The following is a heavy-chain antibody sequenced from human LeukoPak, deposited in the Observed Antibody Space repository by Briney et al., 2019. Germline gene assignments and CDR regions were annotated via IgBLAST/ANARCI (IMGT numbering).Heavy chain of an antibody. V-gene: IGHV4-59*11. CDR3: ARDESSGYSTLGY. J-gene: IGHJ4*02. D-gene: IGHD3-22*01. Sequence: SETLSLTCTVSGGSISSHYWSWIRQPPGKGLEWIGDIYYSGSTNYNPSLKSRVTISLDTSKNQFSLRLSSVTAADTAVYYCARDESSGYSTLGYWGQGTLVTVSS. CDR2: IYYSGST. CDR1: GGSISSHY.